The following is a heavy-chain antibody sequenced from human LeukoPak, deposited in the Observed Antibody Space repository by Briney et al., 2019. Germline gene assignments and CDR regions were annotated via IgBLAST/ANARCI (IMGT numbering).Heavy chain of an antibody. Sequence: GGSLRLSCAASGFTFSSYAMHWVRQAPGKGLEWVAVISYDGSNKYYADSVKGRFTISRDNSKNTLYLQMNSLRAEDTAVYYCARPSGSLLKYYFDYWGQGTLVTVSS. V-gene: IGHV3-30-3*01. CDR1: GFTFSSYA. J-gene: IGHJ4*02. CDR3: ARPSGSLLKYYFDY. CDR2: ISYDGSNK. D-gene: IGHD1-26*01.